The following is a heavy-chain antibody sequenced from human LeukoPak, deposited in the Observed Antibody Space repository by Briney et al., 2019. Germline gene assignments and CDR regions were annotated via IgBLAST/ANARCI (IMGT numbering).Heavy chain of an antibody. J-gene: IGHJ3*02. CDR2: ISSSGSTI. CDR1: GFTFSDHY. CDR3: ARGTIVVDDAFDI. D-gene: IGHD3-22*01. V-gene: IGHV3-11*04. Sequence: GGSLRLSCAASGFTFSDHYMTWIRQAPGKGLEWVSYISSSGSTIYYADSVKGRFTISRDNAKNSLYLQMNSLRAEDTAVYYCARGTIVVDDAFDIWGQGTMVTVSS.